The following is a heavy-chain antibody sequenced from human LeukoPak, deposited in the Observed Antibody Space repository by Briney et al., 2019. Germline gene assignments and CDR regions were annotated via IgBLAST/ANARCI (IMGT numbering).Heavy chain of an antibody. CDR1: GYSFTNFG. CDR2: ISAYNGNT. CDR3: ARESAAGPDY. J-gene: IGHJ4*02. V-gene: IGHV1-18*01. D-gene: IGHD6-13*01. Sequence: ASVKVSCKASGYSFTNFGVSWVRQAPGQGLEWMGWISAYNGNTNYAQKLRGRVTMTTDPSTSTAYMELRSLRSDDTAVYYCARESAAGPDYWGQGTLVTVSS.